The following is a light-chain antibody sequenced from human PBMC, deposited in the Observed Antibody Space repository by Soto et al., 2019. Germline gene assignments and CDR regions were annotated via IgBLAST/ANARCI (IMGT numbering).Light chain of an antibody. CDR2: GAS. Sequence: EIVLTQSPGTLSLSPGERATLSCRASQSVSSSYLAWYQQKPGQAPRPLIYGASSRATVIPDRFSGSGSGTDFSLTISRLEPEDFAVYYCLQYGSSPYTFGQGTKLEIK. J-gene: IGKJ2*01. CDR3: LQYGSSPYT. V-gene: IGKV3-20*01. CDR1: QSVSSSY.